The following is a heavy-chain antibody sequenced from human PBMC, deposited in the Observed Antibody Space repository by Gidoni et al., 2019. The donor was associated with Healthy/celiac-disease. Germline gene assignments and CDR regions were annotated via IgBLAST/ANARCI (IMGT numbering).Heavy chain of an antibody. CDR1: GYTFTGYY. J-gene: IGHJ4*02. V-gene: IGHV1-2*04. D-gene: IGHD3-22*01. Sequence: QVQLVQSGAEVKKPGASVKVSCKASGYTFTGYYMPWVRQAPGQGLEWMGWINPNSGGTNYAQKFQGWVTMTRDTSISTAYMELSRLRSDDTAVYYCAREIKGDSSGYYPRGYFDYWGQGTLVTVSS. CDR2: INPNSGGT. CDR3: AREIKGDSSGYYPRGYFDY.